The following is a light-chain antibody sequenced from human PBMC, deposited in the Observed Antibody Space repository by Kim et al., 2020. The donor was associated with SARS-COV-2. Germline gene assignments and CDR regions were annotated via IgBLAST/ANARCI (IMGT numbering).Light chain of an antibody. CDR2: QND. Sequence: SYELTQPPSVSVSPGQTASIACSGDNLGNKLTSRYQQKAGQSPVVVMYQNDKRPSGIPERFSGSNSGNTATLTIRATQAMDEAAYFCQAWDSTTAVFGGG. CDR3: QAWDSTTAV. CDR1: NLGNKL. J-gene: IGLJ3*02. V-gene: IGLV3-1*01.